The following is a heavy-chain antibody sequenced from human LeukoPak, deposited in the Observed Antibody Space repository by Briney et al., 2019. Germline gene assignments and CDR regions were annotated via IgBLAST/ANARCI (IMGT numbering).Heavy chain of an antibody. Sequence: ASVKVSCKASGYTFTDYYMHWVRQAPGQGLEWMGGIIPIFGTAYYAQKFQGRVTITTDESTSTAYMELSSLRSEDTAVYYCASPSSEIDAFDIWGQGTMVTVSS. CDR1: GYTFTDYY. V-gene: IGHV1-69*05. J-gene: IGHJ3*02. CDR2: IIPIFGTA. CDR3: ASPSSEIDAFDI.